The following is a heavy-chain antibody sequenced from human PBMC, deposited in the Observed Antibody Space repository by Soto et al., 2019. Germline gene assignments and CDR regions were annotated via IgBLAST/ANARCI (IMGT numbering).Heavy chain of an antibody. D-gene: IGHD1-1*01. Sequence: PSETLSLTCTFSVGSISGYYWSWIRQPAGKGLEWIGRMYNSERTNYNPSLKSRVTMSMDTSKNQFSLKLTSVTAADTAVYFCAREPLANSYFALWGHGTLVXVS. V-gene: IGHV4-4*07. CDR2: MYNSERT. CDR3: AREPLANSYFAL. CDR1: VGSISGYY. J-gene: IGHJ4*01.